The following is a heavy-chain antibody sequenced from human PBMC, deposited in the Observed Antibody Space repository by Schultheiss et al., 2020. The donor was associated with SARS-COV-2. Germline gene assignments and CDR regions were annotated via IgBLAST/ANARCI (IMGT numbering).Heavy chain of an antibody. V-gene: IGHV4-34*01. Sequence: SQTLSLTCAVYGGSFSGYYWSWIRQPPGKGLEWIGEINHSGSTNYNPSLKSRVTISVDTSKNQFSLRLSSVTAADTAVYYCARGRRDWLIGFDYWGQGIMVTVSS. J-gene: IGHJ4*02. CDR1: GGSFSGYY. D-gene: IGHD3-9*01. CDR2: INHSGST. CDR3: ARGRRDWLIGFDY.